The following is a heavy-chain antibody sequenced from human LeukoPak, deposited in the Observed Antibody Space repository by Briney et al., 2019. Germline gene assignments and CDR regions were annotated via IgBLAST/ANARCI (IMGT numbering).Heavy chain of an antibody. D-gene: IGHD2-2*01. CDR2: INGDGSTT. CDR1: GFTLSSSW. Sequence: GGSLRLSCAASGFTLSSSWMRWARQAPGKGLVWVSHINGDGSTTNYAESVKGRFTVSRDNAKNTLYLQMNSLRAEDTAVYYCGRGAVPAAMDVWGQGTTVTVSS. J-gene: IGHJ6*02. CDR3: GRGAVPAAMDV. V-gene: IGHV3-74*01.